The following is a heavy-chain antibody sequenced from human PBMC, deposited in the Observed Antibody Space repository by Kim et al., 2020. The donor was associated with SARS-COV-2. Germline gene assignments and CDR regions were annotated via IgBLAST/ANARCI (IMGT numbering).Heavy chain of an antibody. J-gene: IGHJ1*01. Sequence: GGSLRLSCAASGFTFSGSAMHWVRQASGKGLEWVGRIRSKANSYATVYAASVKGRFTISRDDSKNTAYLQMNSLKTEDTAVYYCTRHVLVGATTLYFQHWGQGTLVTVSS. CDR3: TRHVLVGATTLYFQH. CDR2: IRSKANSYAT. D-gene: IGHD1-26*01. V-gene: IGHV3-73*01. CDR1: GFTFSGSA.